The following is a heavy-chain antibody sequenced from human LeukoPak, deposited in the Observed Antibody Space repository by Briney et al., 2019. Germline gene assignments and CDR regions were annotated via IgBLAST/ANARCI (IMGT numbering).Heavy chain of an antibody. Sequence: PSETLSLTCTVSGGSISSYYWSWIRQPPGKGLEWIGYIYYSGRTNYNPSLESRVTISVDTSNNQFSLILSSVTAADTAVYYCARDRRVGEYHGMDVWGPGTTVTVSS. V-gene: IGHV4-59*01. CDR1: GGSISSYY. CDR2: IYYSGRT. D-gene: IGHD3-10*01. CDR3: ARDRRVGEYHGMDV. J-gene: IGHJ6*02.